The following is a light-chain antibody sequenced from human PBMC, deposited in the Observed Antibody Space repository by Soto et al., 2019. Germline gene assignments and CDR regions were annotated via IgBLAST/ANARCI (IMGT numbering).Light chain of an antibody. Sequence: QSVLTQPPSVSASPGQKVTISCSGSSSNIGGNSVSWYQQLPGTALKLLIYDDNKRPSGIPDRFSGSKSGTSATLGITGFQTGDEADYYCGSWDSSLSAYVFGPATKVTVL. V-gene: IGLV1-51*01. CDR2: DDN. CDR1: SSNIGGNS. J-gene: IGLJ1*01. CDR3: GSWDSSLSAYV.